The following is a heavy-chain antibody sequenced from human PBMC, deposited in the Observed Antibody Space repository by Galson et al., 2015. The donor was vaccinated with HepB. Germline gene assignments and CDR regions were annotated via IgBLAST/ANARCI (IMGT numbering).Heavy chain of an antibody. J-gene: IGHJ4*02. Sequence: ALRLSGAAAGFTFSNFPMHWVRQAPGKGLEWVAIISYDGNNKLYADSVKGRFTVSRDNSKNTLYLQMNSLKTEDTAVYYCAKDWNGCIDYWGQGTLVTVSS. V-gene: IGHV3-30*04. CDR1: GFTFSNFP. D-gene: IGHD3-3*01. CDR2: ISYDGNNK. CDR3: AKDWNGCIDY.